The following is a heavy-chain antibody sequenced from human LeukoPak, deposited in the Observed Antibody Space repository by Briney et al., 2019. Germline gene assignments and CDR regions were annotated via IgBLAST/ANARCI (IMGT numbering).Heavy chain of an antibody. J-gene: IGHJ4*02. CDR1: GFTFSSYA. D-gene: IGHD4-23*01. CDR3: ARGGILGDGGNEGSVV. Sequence: PGGSLRLSCAASGFTFSSYAMSWVRQAPGKGLEWVSAISGSGGSTYYADSVKGRFTISRDNSKNTLYLQMNSLRADDTAVYYCARGGILGDGGNEGSVVWGQGTLVTVSS. V-gene: IGHV3-23*01. CDR2: ISGSGGST.